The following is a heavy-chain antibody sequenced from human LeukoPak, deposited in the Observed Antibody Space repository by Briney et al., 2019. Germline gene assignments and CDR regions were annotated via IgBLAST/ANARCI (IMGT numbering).Heavy chain of an antibody. CDR2: INPDGSTT. CDR1: GFTFSNYW. J-gene: IGHJ6*03. V-gene: IGHV3-74*01. Sequence: PGGSLRLSCAASGFTFSNYWMHWVRQDPGKGLVWVSFINPDGSTTNYADSVKGRFTISRDNAKNTLYLQMNSLRAEDTAVYYCARDMDRYYMDVWGKGTTVTVSS. D-gene: IGHD3-10*01. CDR3: ARDMDRYYMDV.